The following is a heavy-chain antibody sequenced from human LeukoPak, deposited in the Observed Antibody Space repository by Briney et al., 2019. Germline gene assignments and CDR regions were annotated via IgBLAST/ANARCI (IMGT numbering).Heavy chain of an antibody. CDR2: IKQDGSEK. J-gene: IGHJ4*02. Sequence: PGGSLRLSWAASRFTFSRYWMSWVRQAPGKGLEWVANIKQDGSEKYYVDSVKGRFTISRDNAKSSLYLQMNSLRAEDTAVYYCARDGYSGSYYDYWGQGTLVTVSS. CDR1: RFTFSRYW. D-gene: IGHD1-26*01. V-gene: IGHV3-7*04. CDR3: ARDGYSGSYYDY.